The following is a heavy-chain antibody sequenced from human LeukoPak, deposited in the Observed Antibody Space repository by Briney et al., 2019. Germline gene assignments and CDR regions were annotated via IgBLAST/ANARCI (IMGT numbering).Heavy chain of an antibody. V-gene: IGHV4-59*01. CDR3: ARGSGYRHYYYYYGMDV. J-gene: IGHJ6*02. CDR2: INYTGST. Sequence: SETLSLTCTVPGGSISSYYWSWIRQPPGKGLEWIGYINYTGSTNYNHSLKSRVTISVDTSKNQFCLKLSSVTAADTAVYYCARGSGYRHYYYYYGMDVWGQGTTVTVSS. D-gene: IGHD3-22*01. CDR1: GGSISSYY.